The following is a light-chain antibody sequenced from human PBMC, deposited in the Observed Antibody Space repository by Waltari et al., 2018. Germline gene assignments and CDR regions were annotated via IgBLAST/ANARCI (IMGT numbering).Light chain of an antibody. CDR2: KAN. Sequence: QTVVTQEPSFSVSPGGTVTLLCALSCGSLFPTFYAAWYQQTPGQAPRTLVYKANALSSGVPDRFSGSILGNTAALTITGAQADDESDYYCALYMGSGIWVFGGGTRLTVL. CDR3: ALYMGSGIWV. V-gene: IGLV8-61*01. CDR1: CGSLFPTFY. J-gene: IGLJ3*02.